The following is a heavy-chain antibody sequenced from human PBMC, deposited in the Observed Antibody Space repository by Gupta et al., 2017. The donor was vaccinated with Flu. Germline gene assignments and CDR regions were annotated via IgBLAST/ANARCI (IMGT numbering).Heavy chain of an antibody. Sequence: EVHLVESGGGLVQPGRSLRLSCTTSGFTFGDYGMSWFRQAPGKGLEWVGFIRRKASGGTTEYAASVKGRFTISRDDSKSIAYLQMNSLKTEDTAVYYCSRARRCTNTSCYDWFDPWGQGTLVTVSS. J-gene: IGHJ5*02. CDR1: GFTFGDYG. V-gene: IGHV3-49*03. CDR3: SRARRCTNTSCYDWFDP. CDR2: IRRKASGGTT. D-gene: IGHD2-2*01.